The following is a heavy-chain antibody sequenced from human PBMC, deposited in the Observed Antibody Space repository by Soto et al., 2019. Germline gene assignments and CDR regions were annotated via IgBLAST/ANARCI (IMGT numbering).Heavy chain of an antibody. J-gene: IGHJ4*02. CDR1: GFTFSSYG. D-gene: IGHD2-8*01. CDR3: AREDIVLMVYDVERNSRGFDY. Sequence: QVQLVESGGGVVQPGRSLRLSCAASGFTFSSYGMHWVRQAPGKGLEWVAVIWYDGSNKYYADSVKGRFTISRDNSKNTLYLQMNSLRAEETAVYYCAREDIVLMVYDVERNSRGFDYWGQGTLVTVSS. CDR2: IWYDGSNK. V-gene: IGHV3-33*01.